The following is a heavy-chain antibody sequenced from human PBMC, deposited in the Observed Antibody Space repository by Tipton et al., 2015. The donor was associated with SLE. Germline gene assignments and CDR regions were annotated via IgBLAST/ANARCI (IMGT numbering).Heavy chain of an antibody. J-gene: IGHJ4*02. D-gene: IGHD6-13*01. CDR1: GYTSTNYQ. CDR3: ARGGFSNSWRFDY. V-gene: IGHV1-69*10. CDR2: IVPFLGRP. Sequence: QLVQSGAEVKKPGASVKVSCKAYGYTSTNYQFHWVRQAPGQGLEWMGGIVPFLGRPNYAQKFQGRVTISADESATPVYMELSSLRSDDTAVYFCARGGFSNSWRFDYWGQGTVVTVSS.